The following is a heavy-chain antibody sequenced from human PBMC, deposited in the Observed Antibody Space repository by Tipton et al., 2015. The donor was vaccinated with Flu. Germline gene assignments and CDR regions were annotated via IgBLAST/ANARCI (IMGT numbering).Heavy chain of an antibody. Sequence: TLSLTCAVSGGSISSSNWWSWVRQPPGKGLEWIGEIYHSGSTNYNPSLKSRVTISVDKSKNQFSLKLSSVTAADTAVYYCARVHPYYDFWSGYHVGWFDPWGQGTLVTVSS. CDR3: ARVHPYYDFWSGYHVGWFDP. V-gene: IGHV4-4*02. J-gene: IGHJ5*02. CDR1: GGSISSSNW. CDR2: IYHSGST. D-gene: IGHD3-3*01.